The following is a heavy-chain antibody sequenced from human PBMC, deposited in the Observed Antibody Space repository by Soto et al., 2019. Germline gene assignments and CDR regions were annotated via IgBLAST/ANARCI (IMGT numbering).Heavy chain of an antibody. J-gene: IGHJ4*02. Sequence: SETLSLTCAVYGGSFSGYYWSWIRQPPGKGLEWIGEINHSGSTNYNPSLKSRVTISVDTSKNQFSLKLSSVTAADTAVYYCARGRHPEPGIAAAGRKQDRSGSDYWGQGTLVTVSS. D-gene: IGHD6-13*01. CDR3: ARGRHPEPGIAAAGRKQDRSGSDY. CDR2: INHSGST. V-gene: IGHV4-34*01. CDR1: GGSFSGYY.